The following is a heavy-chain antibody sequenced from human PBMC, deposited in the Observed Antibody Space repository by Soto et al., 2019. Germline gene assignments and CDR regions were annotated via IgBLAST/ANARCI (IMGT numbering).Heavy chain of an antibody. CDR2: IYYSGST. CDR1: GGSINSGGYY. J-gene: IGHJ4*02. Sequence: SETLSLTCTVSGGSINSGGYYWSWIRQHPGKGLEWIGYIYYSGSTYYNPSLKSRVTISVDTSKNQFSLKLSSVTAADTAVYYCARVNDSSPYYFDYWGQGTLVTVSS. D-gene: IGHD3-22*01. CDR3: ARVNDSSPYYFDY. V-gene: IGHV4-30-4*08.